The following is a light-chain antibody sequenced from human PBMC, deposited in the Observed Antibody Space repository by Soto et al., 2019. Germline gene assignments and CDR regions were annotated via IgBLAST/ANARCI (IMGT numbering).Light chain of an antibody. CDR3: QQYNNWLWT. J-gene: IGKJ1*01. V-gene: IGKV3-15*01. Sequence: EIVMTHSPATLSVSPGERATLSCRASQSVSRNVAWYQQKPGQAPRLLIHDASTRATGISVRFSGSGSGTEFTLTISSLQSEDFAVYYCQQYNNWLWTVGQGTKVEIK. CDR2: DAS. CDR1: QSVSRN.